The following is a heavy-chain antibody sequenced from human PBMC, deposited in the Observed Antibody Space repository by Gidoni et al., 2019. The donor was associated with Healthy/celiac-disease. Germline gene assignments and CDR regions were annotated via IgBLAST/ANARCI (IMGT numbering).Heavy chain of an antibody. V-gene: IGHV3-30*18. CDR1: GFTFSSYG. CDR2: ISYDGSNK. Sequence: QVQLVESGGGVVQPGRSLRLSCAASGFTFSSYGMHWVRQAPGKGLEWVAVISYDGSNKYYADSVKGRFTISRDNSKNTLYLQMNSLRAEDTAVYYCAKGRGNYYDSSGYYLDYWGQGTLVTVSS. CDR3: AKGRGNYYDSSGYYLDY. D-gene: IGHD3-22*01. J-gene: IGHJ4*02.